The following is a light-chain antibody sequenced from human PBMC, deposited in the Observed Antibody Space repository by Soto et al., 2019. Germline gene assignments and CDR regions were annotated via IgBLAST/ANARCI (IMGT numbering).Light chain of an antibody. Sequence: SYELTQPLSVSVALGQTARITCGGNNIGSKNVHWYQQKPGQAPVLVIYRDSNRPSGIPERFSGSNSGNTANLTISRAQAGDEADYYCQVWDSSTAVFGTGTKLTVL. CDR1: NIGSKN. J-gene: IGLJ1*01. CDR3: QVWDSSTAV. V-gene: IGLV3-9*01. CDR2: RDS.